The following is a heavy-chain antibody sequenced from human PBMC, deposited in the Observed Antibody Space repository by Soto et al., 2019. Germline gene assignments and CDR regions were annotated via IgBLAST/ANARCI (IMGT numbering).Heavy chain of an antibody. Sequence: GGSLRLSCAASGFTFSSYWMSWVRQAPGKGLEWVANIKQDGSEKYYVDSVKGRFTISRDNAKNSPYLQMNSLRAEDTAVYYCARDGDIVVVPAAPNYYYYYGMDVWGQGTTVTVS. CDR1: GFTFSSYW. D-gene: IGHD2-2*01. CDR3: ARDGDIVVVPAAPNYYYYYGMDV. J-gene: IGHJ6*02. V-gene: IGHV3-7*01. CDR2: IKQDGSEK.